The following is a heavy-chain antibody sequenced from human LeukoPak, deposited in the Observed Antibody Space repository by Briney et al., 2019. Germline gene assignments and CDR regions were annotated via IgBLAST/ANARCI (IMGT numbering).Heavy chain of an antibody. CDR3: TTEGQQMESSGFDF. CDR1: GFTFSSYS. D-gene: IGHD6-13*01. CDR2: ISSSSSTI. V-gene: IGHV3-48*01. J-gene: IGHJ4*02. Sequence: GGSLRLSCAASGFTFSSYSMNWVRQAPGKGLEWVSYISSSSSTIYYADSVKGRFTISRDNAKNSLYLQMNGLQTEDTGVYYCTTEGQQMESSGFDFWGRGTPVTVSS.